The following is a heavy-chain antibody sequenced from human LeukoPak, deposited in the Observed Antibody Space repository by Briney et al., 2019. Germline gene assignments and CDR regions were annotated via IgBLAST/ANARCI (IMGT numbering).Heavy chain of an antibody. D-gene: IGHD6-13*01. CDR3: ARGNFDSSSWYRTYGY. V-gene: IGHV3-7*01. CDR1: GFTFSSYW. Sequence: QPGGSLRLSCAASGFTFSSYWMSWVRQAPGKGLEWVANIKQDGSEKYYVDSVKGRFTISRDNAKNSLYLQMNSLRAEDTAVYYCARGNFDSSSWYRTYGYWGQGTLVTVSS. J-gene: IGHJ4*02. CDR2: IKQDGSEK.